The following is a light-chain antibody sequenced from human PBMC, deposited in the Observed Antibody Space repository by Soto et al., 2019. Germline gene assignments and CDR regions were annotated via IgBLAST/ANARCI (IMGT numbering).Light chain of an antibody. V-gene: IGKV1-5*03. CDR2: KAS. CDR3: QQYNSYSPLT. CDR1: QSISSW. Sequence: DIQMTQSPSTLSASVGDRVTITCRASQSISSWLAWYQQKPGKAPKLLIYKASSLESGVPSRFSCSGSGTEFTLTISSLQPDDFATYYCQQYNSYSPLTFGGGTKVEIK. J-gene: IGKJ4*01.